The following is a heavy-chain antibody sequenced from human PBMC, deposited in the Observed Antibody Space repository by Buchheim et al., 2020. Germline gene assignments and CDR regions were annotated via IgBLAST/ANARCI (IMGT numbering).Heavy chain of an antibody. Sequence: QVQLQQWGAGLLEPSETLSLTCAVYGGSFSGYYWSWIRQPPGKGLEWIGEINHSGSTNYNPSLKSRVTISVDTSKNQFSLKLSSVTAADTAVYYCARGRGDYYGSGSYYNVSFDYWGQGTL. CDR3: ARGRGDYYGSGSYYNVSFDY. J-gene: IGHJ4*02. V-gene: IGHV4-34*01. CDR2: INHSGST. D-gene: IGHD3-10*01. CDR1: GGSFSGYY.